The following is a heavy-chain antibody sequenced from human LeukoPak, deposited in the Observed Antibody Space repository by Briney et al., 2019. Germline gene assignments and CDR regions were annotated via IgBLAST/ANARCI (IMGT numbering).Heavy chain of an antibody. CDR1: GYTFTSYG. Sequence: GASVKVSCKASGYTFTSYGISWVRQAPGQGLEWMGWISAYNGNTNYAQKLQGRVTMTTDTSTSTAYMEQRSLKSDDTAVYYCALYGDYARTFDYWGQGTLVTVSS. CDR2: ISAYNGNT. D-gene: IGHD4-17*01. J-gene: IGHJ4*02. V-gene: IGHV1-18*01. CDR3: ALYGDYARTFDY.